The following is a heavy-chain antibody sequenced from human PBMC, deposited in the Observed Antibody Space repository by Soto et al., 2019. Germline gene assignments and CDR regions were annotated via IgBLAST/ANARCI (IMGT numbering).Heavy chain of an antibody. D-gene: IGHD4-4*01. V-gene: IGHV1-69*13. CDR2: IIPIFGTA. CDR1: GGTFSSYA. CDR3: ARGNPTVTIYYYYGMDV. Sequence: GASVKVSCKASGGTFSSYAISWVRQAPGQGLEWMGGIIPIFGTANYAQKFQGRVTITADESTSTAYMELSSLRSEDTAVYYCARGNPTVTIYYYYGMDVWGQGTTVTVS. J-gene: IGHJ6*02.